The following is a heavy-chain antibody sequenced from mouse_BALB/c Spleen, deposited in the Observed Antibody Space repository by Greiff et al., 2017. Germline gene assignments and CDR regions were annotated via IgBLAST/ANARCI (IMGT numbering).Heavy chain of an antibody. D-gene: IGHD2-4*01. J-gene: IGHJ2*01. CDR2: IRNKANGYTT. Sequence: DVMLVESGGGLVQPGGSLRLSCATSGFTFTDYYMSWVRQPPGKALEWLGFIRNKANGYTTEYSASVKGRFTISRDNSQSILYLQMNTLRAEDSATYYCARGLRRYYFDYWGQGTTLTVSS. V-gene: IGHV7-3*02. CDR1: GFTFTDYY. CDR3: ARGLRRYYFDY.